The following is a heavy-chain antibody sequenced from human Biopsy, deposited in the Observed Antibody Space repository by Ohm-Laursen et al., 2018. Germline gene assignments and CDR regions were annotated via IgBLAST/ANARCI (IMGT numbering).Heavy chain of an antibody. J-gene: IGHJ4*02. CDR2: FAPENGKT. CDR3: AADINVWNVNY. D-gene: IGHD1-1*01. Sequence: GASVKVSCKVSGYTLTELSMHWVRQAPGKGLEWIGGFAPENGKTVYAQNFQARVSMTEDTSTDTAYMELRSLRSEDTAVYYCAADINVWNVNYWGQGTQVTVSS. V-gene: IGHV1-24*01. CDR1: GYTLTELS.